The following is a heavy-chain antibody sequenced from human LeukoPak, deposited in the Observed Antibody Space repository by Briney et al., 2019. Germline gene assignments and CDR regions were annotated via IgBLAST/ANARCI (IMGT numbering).Heavy chain of an antibody. CDR3: AREILRAARPLNY. CDR1: GYTFTGYY. J-gene: IGHJ4*02. D-gene: IGHD6-6*01. Sequence: ASVKVSCKASGYTFTGYYMHWVRQAPGQGLEWMGWINPNSGGTNYAQKFQGRVTMTRDTSISTAYMELSRLRSDDTAVYYCAREILRAARPLNYWGQGTLVTVSS. CDR2: INPNSGGT. V-gene: IGHV1-2*02.